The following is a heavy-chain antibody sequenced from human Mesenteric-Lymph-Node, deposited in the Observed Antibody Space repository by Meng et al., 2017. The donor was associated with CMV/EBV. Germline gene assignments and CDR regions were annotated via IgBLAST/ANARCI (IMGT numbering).Heavy chain of an antibody. J-gene: IGHJ4*02. CDR2: ISTSGNIM. Sequence: GESLKISCAASGFIFSDYYMSWLRQAPGKGLEWVSYISTSGNIMYYADSVKGRFTISRDNAENSLYLQMNSLRAEDTAVYYCARDDWSIAVAFDYWGQGTLVTVSS. V-gene: IGHV3-11*01. D-gene: IGHD6-19*01. CDR1: GFIFSDYY. CDR3: ARDDWSIAVAFDY.